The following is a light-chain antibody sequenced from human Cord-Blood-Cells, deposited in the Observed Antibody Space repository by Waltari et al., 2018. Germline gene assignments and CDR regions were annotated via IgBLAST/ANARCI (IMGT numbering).Light chain of an antibody. Sequence: QSVLTQPPSASGTPGQRVTIPCSGSSSNSGSNTVNWYQQLPGPAPQVHMFSTNRRPSGVPDCCSGSRCGTSASLSIVGLPYEDEADDYGAAWEGSLNGPVVGGGAKLTVL. CDR2: STN. CDR3: AAWEGSLNGPV. J-gene: IGLJ2*01. CDR1: SSNSGSNT. V-gene: IGLV1-44*01.